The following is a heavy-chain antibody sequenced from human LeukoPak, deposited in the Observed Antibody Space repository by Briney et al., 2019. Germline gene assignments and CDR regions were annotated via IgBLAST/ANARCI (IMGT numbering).Heavy chain of an antibody. V-gene: IGHV3-23*01. J-gene: IGHJ2*01. CDR2: ISGSGDRA. Sequence: GGSLRLSCAASGFTFRNYALTWVRQAPGKGLEWLSGISGSGDRANYADSVKGRFTISRDNFKNSLYLQMNNLRAEDTAVYYCAKTPVPRPGDWWYFDLWGRGTRVTVSS. CDR1: GFTFRNYA. CDR3: AKTPVPRPGDWWYFDL. D-gene: IGHD3/OR15-3a*01.